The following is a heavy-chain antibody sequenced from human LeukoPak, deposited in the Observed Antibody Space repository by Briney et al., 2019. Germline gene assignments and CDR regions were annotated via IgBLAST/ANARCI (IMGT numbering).Heavy chain of an antibody. CDR2: ISGSGGST. J-gene: IGHJ4*02. V-gene: IGHV3-23*01. CDR3: AKDDIVVVPAAPTSGICDY. Sequence: GGSLRLSCAASGFTFSSYAMRWVRQAPGKGLEWVSAISGSGGSTYFADSVKGRFTISRDNSKNTLYLQMNSLRAEDTAVYYCAKDDIVVVPAAPTSGICDYWGQGTLVTVSS. CDR1: GFTFSSYA. D-gene: IGHD2-2*01.